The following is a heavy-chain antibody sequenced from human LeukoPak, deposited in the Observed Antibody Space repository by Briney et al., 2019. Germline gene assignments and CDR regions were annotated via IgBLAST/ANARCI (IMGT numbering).Heavy chain of an antibody. D-gene: IGHD6-13*01. CDR3: ARGVIAAGGNDFDY. V-gene: IGHV4-38-2*02. J-gene: IGHJ4*02. Sequence: SETLSLTCTVSDYSISSSYYWGWIRQPPGKGLEWFGIIYHSGSTYYNPSLKSRVTMSVDTSKNQLSLKVISVTAADTAVYYCARGVIAAGGNDFDYWGQGTLVTVSS. CDR2: IYHSGST. CDR1: DYSISSSYY.